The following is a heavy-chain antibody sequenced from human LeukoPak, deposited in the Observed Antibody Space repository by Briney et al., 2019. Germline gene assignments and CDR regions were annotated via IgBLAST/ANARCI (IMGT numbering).Heavy chain of an antibody. J-gene: IGHJ6*03. D-gene: IGHD4-11*01. CDR1: GGSFSGYY. Sequence: PSETLSLTCAVYGGSFSGYYWSWIREPPGKGLEWIGEIYHSGSTNYNPSLKSRVTISVDTTKNQFSLKLSSVTAADTAVYYCARGRRMTTVTTPFSQLGYYYYMDVWGKGTTVTVSS. V-gene: IGHV4-34*01. CDR3: ARGRRMTTVTTPFSQLGYYYYMDV. CDR2: IYHSGST.